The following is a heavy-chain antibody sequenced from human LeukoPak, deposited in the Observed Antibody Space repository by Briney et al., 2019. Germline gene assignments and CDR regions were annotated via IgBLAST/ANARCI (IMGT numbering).Heavy chain of an antibody. Sequence: GGSLRLSCAASGFTFSNYWMSWVRQAPGKGLEWVANIKQDGREMNYIDSVKGRFTISRDNDKNSLDLQMNSLRAEDTAVYYCASHCSSTSCYFYFNSWGQGTLVTVSS. CDR3: ASHCSSTSCYFYFNS. V-gene: IGHV3-7*01. CDR2: IKQDGREM. J-gene: IGHJ4*02. CDR1: GFTFSNYW. D-gene: IGHD2-2*01.